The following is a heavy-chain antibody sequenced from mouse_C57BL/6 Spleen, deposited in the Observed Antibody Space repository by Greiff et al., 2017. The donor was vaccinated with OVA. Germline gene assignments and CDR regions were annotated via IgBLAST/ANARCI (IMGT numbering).Heavy chain of an antibody. J-gene: IGHJ4*01. V-gene: IGHV1-39*01. Sequence: EVQLQQSGPELVKPGASVRISCKASGYSFTDYNMNWVKQSNGKSLEWIGVINPNYGTTSYNQKFKGTATLTADHSSSTAYMQLNSLTSEYSAVYYCARIGNYDGEGAMDYWGQGTSVTVAS. CDR3: ARIGNYDGEGAMDY. CDR2: INPNYGTT. D-gene: IGHD2-4*01. CDR1: GYSFTDYN.